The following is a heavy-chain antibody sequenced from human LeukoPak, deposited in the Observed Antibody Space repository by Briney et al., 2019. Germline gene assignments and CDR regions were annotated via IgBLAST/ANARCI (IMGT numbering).Heavy chain of an antibody. J-gene: IGHJ3*02. V-gene: IGHV1-45*02. Sequence: GASVKVSCKASGYTFTYRYLHWVRQAPGQALEWMGWITPFNGNTNYAQKFQDRVTITRDRSMSTAYMELSSLRSEDTAMYYCASYGDAYHSAFDIWGEGTMVTVSS. CDR1: GYTFTYRY. CDR2: ITPFNGNT. CDR3: ASYGDAYHSAFDI. D-gene: IGHD2-21*01.